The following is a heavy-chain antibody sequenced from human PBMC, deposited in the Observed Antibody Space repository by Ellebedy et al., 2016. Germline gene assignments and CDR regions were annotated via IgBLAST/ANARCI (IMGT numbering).Heavy chain of an antibody. CDR1: GFTFSSFA. CDR2: ISSLGINGTNE. D-gene: IGHD3-3*01. J-gene: IGHJ4*02. Sequence: GESLKISXAASGFTFSSFAMHWVRQAPGKGLEWVAVISSLGINGTNEYYADSVKGRFTISRDNSKNTLYLQMTSLRAEDTAIYYCARTDLDFWGGSIDYWGQGTLVTVSS. V-gene: IGHV3-33*05. CDR3: ARTDLDFWGGSIDY.